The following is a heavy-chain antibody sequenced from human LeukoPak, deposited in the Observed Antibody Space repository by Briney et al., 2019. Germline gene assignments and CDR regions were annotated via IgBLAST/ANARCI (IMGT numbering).Heavy chain of an antibody. CDR2: IKQDGSGT. J-gene: IGHJ3*02. V-gene: IGHV3-7*01. CDR3: ARVLTMIVVGAFDI. Sequence: PGGSLRLSCAASGFTFSSYWMSWVRQAPGEGLEWVANIKQDGSGTYYVDSVKGRFTISRDNAKNSLYLQMNSLRAEDTAVYYCARVLTMIVVGAFDIWGQGTMVTVSS. D-gene: IGHD3-22*01. CDR1: GFTFSSYW.